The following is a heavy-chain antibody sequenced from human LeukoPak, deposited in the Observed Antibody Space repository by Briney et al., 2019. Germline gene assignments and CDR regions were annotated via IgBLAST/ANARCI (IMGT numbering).Heavy chain of an antibody. CDR2: MNPNSGNT. CDR1: GYTFTSYD. D-gene: IGHD2-2*01. CDR3: ARGGWVVVPAAIPPMDV. Sequence: ASVKVSCKASGYTFTSYDINWVRQATGQGLEWMGWMNPNSGNTGYAQKFQGRVTMTRNTSISTAYMELSSLRSEVTAVYYCARGGWVVVPAAIPPMDVWGQGTTVTVSS. J-gene: IGHJ6*02. V-gene: IGHV1-8*01.